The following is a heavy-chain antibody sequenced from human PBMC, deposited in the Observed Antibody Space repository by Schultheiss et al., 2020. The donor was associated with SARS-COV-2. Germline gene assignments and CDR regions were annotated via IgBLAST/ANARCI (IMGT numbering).Heavy chain of an antibody. CDR2: INHSGST. J-gene: IGHJ6*03. Sequence: SETLSLTCTVSGGSISSSSYYWGWIRQPPGKGLEWIGEINHSGSTNYNPSLKSRVTISVDTSKNQFSLKLSSVTAADTAVYYCARDLVYCSSTSCLGSYYYYYYMDVWGKGTTVTVSS. D-gene: IGHD2-2*01. CDR3: ARDLVYCSSTSCLGSYYYYYYMDV. CDR1: GGSISSSSYY. V-gene: IGHV4-39*07.